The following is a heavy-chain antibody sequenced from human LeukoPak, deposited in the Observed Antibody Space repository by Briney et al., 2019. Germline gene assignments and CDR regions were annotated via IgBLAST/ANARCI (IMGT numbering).Heavy chain of an antibody. CDR2: VYYSGST. Sequence: SETLSLTCTVSGGSISSGAYYWTWIRQHPGKGLEWLGYVYYSGSTYYHPSLRSRITMSLDTSKNQFSLKLSSVTAADTAVYFCARAPKGMTTVRYYYYYYMDVWGKGTTVTVSS. V-gene: IGHV4-31*03. CDR1: GGSISSGAYY. J-gene: IGHJ6*03. CDR3: ARAPKGMTTVRYYYYYYMDV. D-gene: IGHD4-11*01.